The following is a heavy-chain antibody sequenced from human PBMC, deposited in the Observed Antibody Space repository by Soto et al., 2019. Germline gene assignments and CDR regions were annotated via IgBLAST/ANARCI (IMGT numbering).Heavy chain of an antibody. Sequence: GESLKISCKGSGYSFTSYWIGWVRQMPGKGLEWMGIIYPGDSDTRHSPSFQGQVTISADKSISTAYLQWSSLKASDTAMYYCARRGAAASGSTKNYYYYYGMDVWGQGTTVTVSS. CDR1: GYSFTSYW. D-gene: IGHD6-13*01. CDR3: ARRGAAASGSTKNYYYYYGMDV. V-gene: IGHV5-51*01. CDR2: IYPGDSDT. J-gene: IGHJ6*02.